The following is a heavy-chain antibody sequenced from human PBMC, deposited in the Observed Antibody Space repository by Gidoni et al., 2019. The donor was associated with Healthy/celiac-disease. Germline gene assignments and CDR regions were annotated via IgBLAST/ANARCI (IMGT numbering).Heavy chain of an antibody. J-gene: IGHJ4*02. CDR2: ISYDGSNK. CDR3: ARGDIRVQLWRGDY. CDR1: GFTFSSYA. V-gene: IGHV3-30-3*01. D-gene: IGHD5-18*01. Sequence: QVQLVESGGGVVQPGRSLRLSCAASGFTFSSYAMHWVRQAPGKGLEWVAVISYDGSNKYYADSVKGRFTISRDNSKNTLYLQMNSLRAEDTAVYYCARGDIRVQLWRGDYWGQGTLVTVSS.